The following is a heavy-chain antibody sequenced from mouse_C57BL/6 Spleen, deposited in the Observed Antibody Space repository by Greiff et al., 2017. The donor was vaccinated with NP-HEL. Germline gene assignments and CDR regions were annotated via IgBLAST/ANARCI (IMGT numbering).Heavy chain of an antibody. D-gene: IGHD1-1*01. CDR3: TRDYYGSAWFAD. J-gene: IGHJ3*01. CDR2: IYPGNSDT. CDR1: GYTFTSYW. V-gene: IGHV1-5*01. Sequence: EVQLQQSGTVLARPGASVKMSCKTSGYTFTSYWMHWVKQRPGQGLEWIGAIYPGNSDTSYNQKFKGKAKLTAVTSASTAYMELSRLTNEDSAVYYCTRDYYGSAWFADWGQGTLVTVSA.